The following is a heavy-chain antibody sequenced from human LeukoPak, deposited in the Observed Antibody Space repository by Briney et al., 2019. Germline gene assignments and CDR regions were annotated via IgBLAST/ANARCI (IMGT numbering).Heavy chain of an antibody. CDR2: MRGGGGDI. CDR1: GFTFSSYG. V-gene: IGHV3-23*01. CDR3: ARDHGSGSYYSAFDI. D-gene: IGHD3-10*01. Sequence: PGGSLRLSCTGSGFTFSSYGMVWVRQAPGKGLEWVSAMRGGGGDIRYADSVKGRFTISRDNAKNTLYLQMNSLRAEDTAVYYCARDHGSGSYYSAFDIWGQGTMVTVSS. J-gene: IGHJ3*02.